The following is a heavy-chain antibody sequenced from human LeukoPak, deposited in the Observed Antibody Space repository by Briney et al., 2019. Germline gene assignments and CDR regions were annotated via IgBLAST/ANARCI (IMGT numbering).Heavy chain of an antibody. CDR1: GFTFSSYG. J-gene: IGHJ4*02. Sequence: PGGTLRLSCAASGFTFSSYGMSWVRQAPGKGLEWVSAISGSGGSTYYADSVKGRFTISRDNSKNTLYLQMNSLRAEDTAVYYCAKDRVRYFDWLEAGRWYYFDYWGQGTLVTVSS. D-gene: IGHD3-9*01. CDR3: AKDRVRYFDWLEAGRWYYFDY. V-gene: IGHV3-23*01. CDR2: ISGSGGST.